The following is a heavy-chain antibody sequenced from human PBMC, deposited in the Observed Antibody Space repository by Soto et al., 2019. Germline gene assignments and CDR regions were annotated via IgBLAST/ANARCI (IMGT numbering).Heavy chain of an antibody. V-gene: IGHV3-33*01. Sequence: PGGSLRLSCAASGFTFSSYGMHWVRQAPGKGLEWVAVIWYDGSNKYYADSVKGRFTISRDNSKNTLYLQMNSLSAEDTAVYYCARGGFDYYDSSGYRYWGQGTLVTVSS. CDR1: GFTFSSYG. D-gene: IGHD3-22*01. CDR2: IWYDGSNK. J-gene: IGHJ4*02. CDR3: ARGGFDYYDSSGYRY.